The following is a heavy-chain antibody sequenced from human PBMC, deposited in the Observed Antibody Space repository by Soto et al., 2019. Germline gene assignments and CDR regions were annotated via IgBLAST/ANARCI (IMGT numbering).Heavy chain of an antibody. CDR1: GGSISRGGYS. V-gene: IGHV4-30-2*01. CDR3: MLGSGWKDFDY. D-gene: IGHD3-22*01. Sequence: SETLSLNCAVSGGSISRGGYSWSWIRQPPGKGLEWIGYIYHSGSTYYNPSLKSRVTISVDTSKNQFSLKLSSVTAADTAVYYCMLGSGWKDFDYWGQGTLVTVS. CDR2: IYHSGST. J-gene: IGHJ4*02.